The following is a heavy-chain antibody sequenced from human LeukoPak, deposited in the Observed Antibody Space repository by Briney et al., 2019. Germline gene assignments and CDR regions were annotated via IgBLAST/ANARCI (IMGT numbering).Heavy chain of an antibody. CDR1: GGSFSGYY. CDR2: INHSGST. Sequence: PSETLSLTCAVYGGSFSGYYWSRIRQPPGKGLEWIGEINHSGSTNYNPSLKSRVTISVDTSKNQFSLKLSSVTAADTAVYYCARGRYVVHPLNWFDPWGQGTLVTVSS. D-gene: IGHD1-1*01. J-gene: IGHJ5*02. CDR3: ARGRYVVHPLNWFDP. V-gene: IGHV4-34*01.